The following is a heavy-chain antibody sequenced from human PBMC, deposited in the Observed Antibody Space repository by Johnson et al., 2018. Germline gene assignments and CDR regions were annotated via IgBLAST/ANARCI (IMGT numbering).Heavy chain of an antibody. J-gene: IGHJ6*02. CDR2: ISGSGGST. CDR1: GFTFSSYA. D-gene: IGHD4-17*01. Sequence: VQLQESGGGLVQPGGSLRLSCAASGFTFSSYAMSWVRPAPGKGLEWVAAISGSGGSTYYADSVQGRFPISRDNSKNTLYLQRNRLRAEDTAVYYWARDFRDYSFYYYYGMDVWGQGTTVTVSS. CDR3: ARDFRDYSFYYYYGMDV. V-gene: IGHV3-23*01.